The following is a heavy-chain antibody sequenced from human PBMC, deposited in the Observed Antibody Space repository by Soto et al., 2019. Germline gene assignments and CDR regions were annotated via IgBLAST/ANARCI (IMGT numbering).Heavy chain of an antibody. Sequence: QVQLVQSGAEVKKPGSSVKVSCKASGGTFSSYAISWVRQAPGQGLEWMGGIIPIFGTANYAQKFQGRVTITADESTSTADMELSSLRSEDTAVYYCARDRGGHYYDSSGYYLYYYGMDVWGQGTTVTVSS. CDR1: GGTFSSYA. D-gene: IGHD3-22*01. CDR3: ARDRGGHYYDSSGYYLYYYGMDV. CDR2: IIPIFGTA. V-gene: IGHV1-69*01. J-gene: IGHJ6*02.